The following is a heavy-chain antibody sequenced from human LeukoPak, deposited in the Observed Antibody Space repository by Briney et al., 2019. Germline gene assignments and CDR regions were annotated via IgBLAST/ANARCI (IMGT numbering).Heavy chain of an antibody. CDR2: ISGSGGST. Sequence: PGGSLRLSCAASGFTFSSYGMSWVRQAPGKGLEWVSAISGSGGSTYYADSVKGRFTISRDNAKNSLYLQMNSLRAEDTAVYYCARQQNPTKYYYDSSGSPPGYWGQGTLVTVSS. J-gene: IGHJ4*02. CDR3: ARQQNPTKYYYDSSGSPPGY. CDR1: GFTFSSYG. V-gene: IGHV3-23*01. D-gene: IGHD3-22*01.